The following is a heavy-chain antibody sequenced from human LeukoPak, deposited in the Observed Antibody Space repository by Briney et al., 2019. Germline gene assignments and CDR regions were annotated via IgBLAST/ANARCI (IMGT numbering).Heavy chain of an antibody. CDR3: ARGRGTIYMFDY. CDR2: INSDGSST. V-gene: IGHV3-74*01. D-gene: IGHD2/OR15-2a*01. Sequence: GGSLRLSCAASGFTFSSYWMHWVRQVPGKGLVWVSRINSDGSSTTYADSVKGRFTISRDNARNTLYLQMNSLRAEDTAVYYCARGRGTIYMFDYWGQGTLVTVSS. CDR1: GFTFSSYW. J-gene: IGHJ4*02.